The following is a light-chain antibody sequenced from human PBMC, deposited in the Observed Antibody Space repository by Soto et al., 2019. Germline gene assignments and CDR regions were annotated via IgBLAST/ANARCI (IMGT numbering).Light chain of an antibody. CDR2: EVN. V-gene: IGLV2-23*02. J-gene: IGLJ3*02. CDR1: SNDVGGYNL. Sequence: QSALTQPASVSGSPGQSITISCTGTSNDVGGYNLVSWFQQHPGKAPELMISEVNKWPSGVSNRFSGSKSANTASLTISGLQAEDEADYYCCSHVGGSSPQWVFGGGTKLTVL. CDR3: CSHVGGSSPQWV.